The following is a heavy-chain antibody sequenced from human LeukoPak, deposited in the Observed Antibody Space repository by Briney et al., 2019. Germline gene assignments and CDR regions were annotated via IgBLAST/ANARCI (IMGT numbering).Heavy chain of an antibody. CDR2: IIPIFGTA. CDR1: GCTFSSYA. J-gene: IGHJ6*03. CDR3: ARARPSYYYYMDV. Sequence: ASVTVSCKASGCTFSSYAISWVRQAPGQGLEWMGGIIPIFGTANYAQKFQGRVTITADESTSTAYMELSSLRSEDTAVYYCARARPSYYYYMDVWGKGTAVTVSS. V-gene: IGHV1-69*13.